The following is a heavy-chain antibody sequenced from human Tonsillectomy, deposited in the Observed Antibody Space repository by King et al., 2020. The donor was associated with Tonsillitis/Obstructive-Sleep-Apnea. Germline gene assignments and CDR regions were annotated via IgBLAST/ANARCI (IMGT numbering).Heavy chain of an antibody. J-gene: IGHJ4*02. V-gene: IGHV1-46*01. CDR1: GYTFTSYY. CDR2: INPSGGST. Sequence: QLVQSGAEVKKPGASVKVSCKASGYTFTSYYMHWVRQAPGQGLEWMGIINPSGGSTSYAQKFQGRVTMTRDTSTSTVYMELSSRGSEDTAVYYCARGDCSSTSCYMGVTTDFDYWGQGTLVTVSS. CDR3: ARGDCSSTSCYMGVTTDFDY. D-gene: IGHD2-2*02.